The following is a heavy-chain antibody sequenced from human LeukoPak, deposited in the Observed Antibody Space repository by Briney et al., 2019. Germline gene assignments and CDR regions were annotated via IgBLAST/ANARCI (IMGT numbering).Heavy chain of an antibody. D-gene: IGHD3-22*01. CDR3: ARGYYDSSGYYYFDY. J-gene: IGHJ4*02. CDR2: SYYSGST. CDR1: GGSISSYY. V-gene: IGHV4-59*01. Sequence: SESLSLTCTVSGGSISSYYWSWIRPPPGKGPGWIAYSYYSGSTNYNPSLKSRVTISVDTSKNQFSLKLSSVTAADTAVYYCARGYYDSSGYYYFDYWGQGTLVTVSS.